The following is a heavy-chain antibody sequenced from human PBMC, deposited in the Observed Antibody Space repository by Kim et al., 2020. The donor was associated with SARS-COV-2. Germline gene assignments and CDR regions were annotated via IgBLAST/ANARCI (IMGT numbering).Heavy chain of an antibody. J-gene: IGHJ3*02. Sequence: SVKVSCKASGGTFSSHAISWVRQAPGQGLEWMGGIIPIFGTANYAQKFQGRVTITADESTSTAYMELSSLRSEDTAVYYCARETYYYDSSGYYYVGNLNAFDIWGQGTMVTVSS. CDR2: IIPIFGTA. V-gene: IGHV1-69*13. CDR1: GGTFSSHA. CDR3: ARETYYYDSSGYYYVGNLNAFDI. D-gene: IGHD3-22*01.